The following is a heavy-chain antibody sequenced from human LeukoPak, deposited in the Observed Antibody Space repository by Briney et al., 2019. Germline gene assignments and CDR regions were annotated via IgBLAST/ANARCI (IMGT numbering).Heavy chain of an antibody. D-gene: IGHD3/OR15-3a*01. Sequence: SETLSLTCDVSGGSIDSTNWWNWVRQPPGKGLEWIGEIHHDGRINYNPSLKSRVTISVDTSKNQFSLKLRSVTAADTAVYYCARHFGTWGQGTLVTVSS. CDR3: ARHFGT. V-gene: IGHV4/OR15-8*01. CDR1: GGSIDSTNW. CDR2: IHHDGRI. J-gene: IGHJ4*02.